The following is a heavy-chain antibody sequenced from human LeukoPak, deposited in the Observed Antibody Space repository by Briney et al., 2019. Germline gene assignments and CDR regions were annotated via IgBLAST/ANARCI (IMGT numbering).Heavy chain of an antibody. CDR1: VYTFTGYY. Sequence: GASLRVSFKASVYTFTGYYMHWVRQAPGQGRVWMGWINPNSGGTNYAQKFQGRVTMTRDTSISTAYMELSRLRSDDTAVYYCARDRFLEWLFDYWGQGTLVTVSS. V-gene: IGHV1-2*02. CDR3: ARDRFLEWLFDY. J-gene: IGHJ4*02. D-gene: IGHD3-3*01. CDR2: INPNSGGT.